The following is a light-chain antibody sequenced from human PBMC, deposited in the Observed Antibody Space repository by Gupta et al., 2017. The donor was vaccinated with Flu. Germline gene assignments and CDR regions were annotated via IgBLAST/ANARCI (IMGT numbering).Light chain of an antibody. CDR3: QQYRSYWT. J-gene: IGKJ1*01. Sequence: VGDRFTTTGRAGQSISTWLAWFQKKPGRAPKLLIYEASSLENGVPSRFSGSGSGTEFTLTISSLQPDDFAIYYCQQYRSYWTFGQGTKVEIK. V-gene: IGKV1-5*03. CDR1: QSISTW. CDR2: EAS.